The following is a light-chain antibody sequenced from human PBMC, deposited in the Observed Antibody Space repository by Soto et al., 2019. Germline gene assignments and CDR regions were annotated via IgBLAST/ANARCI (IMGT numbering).Light chain of an antibody. CDR2: GNS. J-gene: IGLJ2*01. CDR3: QSYDSSLSGSVV. V-gene: IGLV1-40*01. CDR1: SSNIGAGYD. Sequence: QSVLTQPPSVSGAPVQRVTISCTGSSSNIGAGYDVHWYQQLPGTAPKLLIYGNSNRPSGVPDRFSGSKSGTSASLAITGLQAEDEADYYCQSYDSSLSGSVVFGGWTKLTVL.